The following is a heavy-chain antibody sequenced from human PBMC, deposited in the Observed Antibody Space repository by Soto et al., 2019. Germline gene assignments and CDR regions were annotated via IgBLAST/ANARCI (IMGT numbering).Heavy chain of an antibody. Sequence: GGSLRLSCAASGFTFSSYAMSWVRQAPGKGLEWVSAISGSGGSTYYADSVKGRFTISRDNSKNTLYLQMNSLRAEDTAVYYCAKNKDPYSSSWYVGYWGQGTLVTVSS. V-gene: IGHV3-23*01. CDR2: ISGSGGST. CDR3: AKNKDPYSSSWYVGY. J-gene: IGHJ4*02. D-gene: IGHD6-13*01. CDR1: GFTFSSYA.